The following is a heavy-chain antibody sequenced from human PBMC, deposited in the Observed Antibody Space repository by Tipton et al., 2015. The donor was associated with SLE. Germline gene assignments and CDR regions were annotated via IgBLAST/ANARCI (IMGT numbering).Heavy chain of an antibody. CDR1: GFTFSDHY. Sequence: LRLSCAASGFTFSDHYMDWVRQAPGKGLEWVGYIYYDGTTNYNPSLKSRVTISVDTSKNQFSLNLNSGTTPDTAVYYWARTSDGALENWFDPWGQGALVTVSS. V-gene: IGHV4-59*11. CDR2: IYYDGTT. CDR3: ARTSDGALENWFDP. J-gene: IGHJ5*02. D-gene: IGHD1-1*01.